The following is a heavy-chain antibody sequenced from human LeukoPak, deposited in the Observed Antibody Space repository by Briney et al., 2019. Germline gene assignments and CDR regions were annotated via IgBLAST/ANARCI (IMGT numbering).Heavy chain of an antibody. J-gene: IGHJ6*03. CDR3: ETTAPGTALGGYYYYMGV. Sequence: ASVRLSCKASGHTFNCYCINLVRQAPGQGLEWMGWITAYNGKTRYAQNLRDRVSITTATSTSTAYMEVRNLRPDDTAVYYCETTAPGTALGGYYYYMGVWGEGTTVTVSS. CDR2: ITAYNGKT. V-gene: IGHV1-18*01. D-gene: IGHD1/OR15-1a*01. CDR1: GHTFNCYC.